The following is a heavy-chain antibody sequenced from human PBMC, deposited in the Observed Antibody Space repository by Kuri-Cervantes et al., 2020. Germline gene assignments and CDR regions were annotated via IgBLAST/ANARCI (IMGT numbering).Heavy chain of an antibody. V-gene: IGHV3-7*01. Sequence: GESLKISCAASGFIFKSHWMSWVRQAPGKGLEWVANIKQDGSQNFYGDSVEARFAISRDNARNALYLDMNGLRAEDTAVYYCARDRVCTHGMDVWGQGTTVTVSS. CDR2: IKQDGSQN. J-gene: IGHJ6*02. CDR3: ARDRVCTHGMDV. CDR1: GFIFKSHW. D-gene: IGHD3-10*01.